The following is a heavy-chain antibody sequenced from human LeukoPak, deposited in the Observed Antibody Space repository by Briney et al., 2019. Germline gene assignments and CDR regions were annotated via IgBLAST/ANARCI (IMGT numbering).Heavy chain of an antibody. V-gene: IGHV3-48*04. D-gene: IGHD2-2*01. CDR2: ISSSSSTI. CDR3: ARERGVVIVVVPAVTAMDV. CDR1: GFTFSSYS. J-gene: IGHJ6*03. Sequence: GGSLRLSCAASGFTFSSYSMNWVRQAPGKGLEWVSYISSSSSTIYYADSVKGRFTISRDNAKNSLYLQMNSLRAEDTAVYYCARERGVVIVVVPAVTAMDVWGKGTTVTVSS.